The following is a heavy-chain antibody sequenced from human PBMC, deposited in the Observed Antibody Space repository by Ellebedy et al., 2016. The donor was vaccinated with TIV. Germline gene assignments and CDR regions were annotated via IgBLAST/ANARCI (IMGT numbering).Heavy chain of an antibody. CDR3: ARGRSGSYITFHDS. V-gene: IGHV4-4*02. CDR1: GASISSSNW. J-gene: IGHJ4*02. CDR2: IYHSGST. D-gene: IGHD1-26*01. Sequence: SETLSLXCAVSGASISSSNWWFWVRQPPGKGLEWIGEIYHSGSTNCNPSLKSRVAISVDKSKNQFSLKLSSVTAADTAVYYCARGRSGSYITFHDSWGQGTLVTVSS.